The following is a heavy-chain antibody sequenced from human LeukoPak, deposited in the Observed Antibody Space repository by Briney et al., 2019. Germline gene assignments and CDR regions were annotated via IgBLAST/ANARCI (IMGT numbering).Heavy chain of an antibody. CDR2: VYPVDSDT. CDR3: ATTSARGNPHYFDS. Sequence: GESLKISCKGSGYTFTNYWIGWVRQGPAKGREWRGIVYPVDSDTRYRPSFQGVVTISAYKSISTPFLQWSSLTASATDMYYCATTSARGNPHYFDSWGQGTLVTVSS. J-gene: IGHJ4*02. V-gene: IGHV5-51*01. D-gene: IGHD6-6*01. CDR1: GYTFTNYW.